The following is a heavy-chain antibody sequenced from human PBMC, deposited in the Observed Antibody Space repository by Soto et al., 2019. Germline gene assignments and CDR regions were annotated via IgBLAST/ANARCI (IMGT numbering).Heavy chain of an antibody. CDR1: GGPFSGYY. D-gene: IGHD6-19*01. Sequence: PSETLSLTCAVYGGPFSGYYWSWIRQPPGKGLEWIGEINHSGSTNYNPSLKSRVTISVDTSKNQFSLKLSSVTAADTAVYYCARAGYSSGWYISYNWFDPWGQGTLVTVSS. V-gene: IGHV4-34*01. J-gene: IGHJ5*02. CDR2: INHSGST. CDR3: ARAGYSSGWYISYNWFDP.